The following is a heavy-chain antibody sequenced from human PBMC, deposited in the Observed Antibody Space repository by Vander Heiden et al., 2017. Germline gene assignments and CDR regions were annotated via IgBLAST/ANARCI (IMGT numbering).Heavy chain of an antibody. J-gene: IGHJ2*01. CDR1: RFTFSNAW. CDR2: IKSKTDGGTA. CDR3: TTDTSRLYSSWYFDL. Sequence: EVQLVESGGGLVKPGGSLRLSCAASRFTFSNAWMHWVRQAPGKGPEWVGRIKSKTDGGTADYAAPVKGRFTISRDDSKNTLYLQMNSLKTEDTAIYYCTTDTSRLYSSWYFDLWGRGTLVIVSS. V-gene: IGHV3-15*01. D-gene: IGHD2-2*02.